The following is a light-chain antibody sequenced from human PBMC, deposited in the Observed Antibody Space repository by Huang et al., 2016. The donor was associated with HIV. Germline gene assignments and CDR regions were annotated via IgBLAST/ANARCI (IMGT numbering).Light chain of an antibody. CDR1: QGVVNY. Sequence: EVVLTQSPATLSLSPGERATLSCRASQGVVNYLAWFQQKPGQPPRRLIYAASNRATVSPAMFSVSASGTYFTLTISSLEPDDFAVYYCQQRNTWPLTFGGGTKVEIK. J-gene: IGKJ4*01. V-gene: IGKV3-11*01. CDR2: AAS. CDR3: QQRNTWPLT.